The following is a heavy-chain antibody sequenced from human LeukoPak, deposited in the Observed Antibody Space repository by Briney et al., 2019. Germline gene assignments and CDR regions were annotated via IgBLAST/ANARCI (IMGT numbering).Heavy chain of an antibody. CDR2: IYTSGST. CDR1: GGSISSYY. D-gene: IGHD3-22*01. J-gene: IGHJ4*02. CDR3: ARDWSEDSSGYYEYYFDY. Sequence: PSETLSLTCTVSGGSISSYYWSWIRQPAGKGLEWIGRIYTSGSTNYNPSLKSRVTMSVDTSKNQFSLKLSSVTAADPAVYYCARDWSEDSSGYYEYYFDYWGQGTLVTVSS. V-gene: IGHV4-4*07.